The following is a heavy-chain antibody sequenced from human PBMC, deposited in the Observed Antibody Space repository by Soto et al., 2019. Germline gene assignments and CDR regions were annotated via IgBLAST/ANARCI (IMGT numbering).Heavy chain of an antibody. CDR3: ARDFLKYSIISSWYEDTFDY. J-gene: IGHJ4*01. CDR1: GYTLTELS. V-gene: IGHV1-24*01. D-gene: IGHD6-13*01. CDR2: FDPEDGET. Sequence: ASVKVSCKVSGYTLTELSMHWVRQAPGKGLEWMGGFDPEDGETIYAQKFQGRVTMTEDTSTDTAYMELSSLRSEDTAVFYCARDFLKYSIISSWYEDTFDYWG.